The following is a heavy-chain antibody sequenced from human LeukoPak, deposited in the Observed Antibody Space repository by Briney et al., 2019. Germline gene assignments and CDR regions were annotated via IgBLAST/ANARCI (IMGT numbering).Heavy chain of an antibody. CDR2: IKQDGSEK. CDR3: ARDLSGWELQEY. D-gene: IGHD1-26*01. V-gene: IGHV3-7*01. Sequence: GGSLRLSYAASGFTFSSYWMSWVRQAPGKGLEWVANIKQDGSEKYYVDSVKGRFTISRDNAKNSLFLQMNSLRAEDTAVYYCARDLSGWELQEYWGQGTLVTVSS. J-gene: IGHJ4*02. CDR1: GFTFSSYW.